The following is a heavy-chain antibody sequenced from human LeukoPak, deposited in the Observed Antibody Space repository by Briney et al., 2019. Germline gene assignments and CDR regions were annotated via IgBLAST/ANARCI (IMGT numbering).Heavy chain of an antibody. CDR1: GYTFTGYY. D-gene: IGHD5-18*01. V-gene: IGHV1-2*02. CDR2: INPHSGGT. Sequence: GASVKVSCKASGYTFTGYYMHWVRQAPGQGLEWMGWINPHSGGTNYAQKFQGRVTMTRDTSISTAYMELSRLRSDDTAVFYCARDLSGYSYVEGSDWGQGTLVTVSS. CDR3: ARDLSGYSYVEGSD. J-gene: IGHJ4*02.